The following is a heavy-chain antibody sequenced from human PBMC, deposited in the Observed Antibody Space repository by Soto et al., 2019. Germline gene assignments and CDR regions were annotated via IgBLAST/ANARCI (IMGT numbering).Heavy chain of an antibody. CDR3: ARVLTGTSLFDY. D-gene: IGHD1-7*01. Sequence: SETLSLTCTVSGGSIIIDYWSLIRQPPGKGLEWIGYISYSGSTNYNPSLKSLVTISVDTSKNQFSLKVSSVTAADTAVYYCARVLTGTSLFDYWGQGARVTVS. J-gene: IGHJ4*02. CDR1: GGSIIIDY. V-gene: IGHV4-59*01. CDR2: ISYSGST.